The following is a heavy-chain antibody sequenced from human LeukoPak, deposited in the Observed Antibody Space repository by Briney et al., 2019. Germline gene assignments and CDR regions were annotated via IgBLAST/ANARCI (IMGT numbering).Heavy chain of an antibody. D-gene: IGHD6-13*01. V-gene: IGHV4-59*01. CDR1: GFTFSSYA. CDR3: ATGVHGIAAAGDYYFDY. J-gene: IGHJ4*02. CDR2: MYYRGNT. Sequence: PGGSLRLSCAASGFTFSSYAMSWIRQPPGKGLEWIGYMYYRGNTNYDPSLKSRVTISIDTPNNQFSLKLSSVTAADTAVYYCATGVHGIAAAGDYYFDYWGQGTLVTVSS.